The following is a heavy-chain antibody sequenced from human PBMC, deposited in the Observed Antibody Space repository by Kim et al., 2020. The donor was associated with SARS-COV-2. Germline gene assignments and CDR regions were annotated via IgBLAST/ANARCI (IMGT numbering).Heavy chain of an antibody. J-gene: IGHJ6*02. D-gene: IGHD5-12*01. V-gene: IGHV3-74*01. CDR3: ARVESAGGYDLTYYYYYYGMDV. CDR2: INSDGSST. Sequence: GGSLRLSCAASGFTFSSYWMHWVRQAPGKGLVWVSRINSDGSSTSYADSVKGRFTISRDNAKNTLYLQMNSLRAEDTAVYYCARVESAGGYDLTYYYYYYGMDVWGQGTTVTVSS. CDR1: GFTFSSYW.